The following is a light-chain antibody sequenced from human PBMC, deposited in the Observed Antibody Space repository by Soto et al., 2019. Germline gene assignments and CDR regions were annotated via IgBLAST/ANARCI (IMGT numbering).Light chain of an antibody. CDR3: MQAIQTPWT. CDR2: LGS. CDR1: HILLHSNGYNY. J-gene: IGKJ1*01. Sequence: DIVITQSPLSLPVTPVQPSSICFMSIHILLHSNGYNYLDWYLQKPGQSPRLLIYLGSNRASGVPDRFSGSGSGTDFTLKISRVEAEDVGVYYCMQAIQTPWTFGQGTKVDIK. V-gene: IGKV2-28*01.